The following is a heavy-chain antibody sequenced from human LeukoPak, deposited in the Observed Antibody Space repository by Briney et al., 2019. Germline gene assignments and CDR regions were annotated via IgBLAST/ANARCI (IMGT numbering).Heavy chain of an antibody. CDR1: GGSINSGGYY. CDR2: IYYSGTT. V-gene: IGHV4-31*03. D-gene: IGHD3-22*01. J-gene: IGHJ4*02. Sequence: SQTLSLTCTVSGGSINSGGYYWTWIRQHPGKGLEWIGYIYYSGTTYYNPSLKSRVTISVDTSKNQFSLNLNSVTAADTAVYYCARGEYDSTGYSVNYFDVWGQGTLVTVSS. CDR3: ARGEYDSTGYSVNYFDV.